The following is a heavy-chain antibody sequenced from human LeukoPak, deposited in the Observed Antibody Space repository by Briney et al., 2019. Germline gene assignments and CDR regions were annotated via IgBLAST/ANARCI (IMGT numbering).Heavy chain of an antibody. V-gene: IGHV3-74*01. D-gene: IGHD3-22*01. CDR2: INTDGSYT. CDR1: GFTFSSHW. J-gene: IGHJ4*02. Sequence: PGGSLRLSCAASGFTFSSHWMHWARQAPGKGLVWVSRINTDGSYTSYADSVKGRFTISRDNAKNTLYLQMNSLRAEDTAVYYCARDVGGYYDTSGYLDFWGQGTLVTVSS. CDR3: ARDVGGYYDTSGYLDF.